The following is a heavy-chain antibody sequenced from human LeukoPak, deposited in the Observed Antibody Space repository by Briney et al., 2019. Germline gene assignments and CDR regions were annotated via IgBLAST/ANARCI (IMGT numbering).Heavy chain of an antibody. CDR2: IRSKANSYAT. CDR3: ARDGGTTILEFDY. V-gene: IGHV3-73*01. J-gene: IGHJ4*02. Sequence: GGSLRLSCAASGFTFSGSAIHWVRQASGKGLEWVGRIRSKANSYATAYAASVKGRFTISRDDSKNTAYLQMNSLKTEDTAVYYCARDGGTTILEFDYWGQGTLVTVSS. CDR1: GFTFSGSA. D-gene: IGHD3-9*01.